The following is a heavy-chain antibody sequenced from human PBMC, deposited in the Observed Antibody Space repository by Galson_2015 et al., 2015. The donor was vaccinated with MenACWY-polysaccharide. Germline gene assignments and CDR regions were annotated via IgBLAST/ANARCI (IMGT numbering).Heavy chain of an antibody. V-gene: IGHV3-33*05. J-gene: IGHJ3*01. CDR1: GIRFSGSG. Sequence: SLRLSCAASGIRFSGSGMHWVRQAPGKGLEWVAVIQYDGSKIVYADSVKGRFTVSRGNSKNTLYLEMNSLRAEDTAVYYCAREGSRIVFHAFDVWGQGTMVIVSS. CDR3: AREGSRIVFHAFDV. D-gene: IGHD2-15*01. CDR2: IQYDGSKI.